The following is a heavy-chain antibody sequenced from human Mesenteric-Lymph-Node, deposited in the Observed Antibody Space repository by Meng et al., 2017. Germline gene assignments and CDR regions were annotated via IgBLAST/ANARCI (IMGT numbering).Heavy chain of an antibody. CDR1: GFSFSGYA. CDR2: ISYDGSNT. D-gene: IGHD2-21*02. J-gene: IGHJ2*01. CDR3: ARERDCGGDCYPTHYWYFDL. Sequence: GESLKISCAASGFSFSGYAMHWGRQAPGKGLEWVALISYDGSNTYYADSVKGRFTISRDNSKNTLFLQMNSLRPEDTAVYYCARERDCGGDCYPTHYWYFDLWGRGTLVTVSS. V-gene: IGHV3-30*04.